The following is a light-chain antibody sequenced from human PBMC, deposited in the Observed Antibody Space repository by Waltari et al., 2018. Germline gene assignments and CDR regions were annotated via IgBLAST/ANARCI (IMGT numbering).Light chain of an antibody. J-gene: IGLJ2*01. V-gene: IGLV1-40*01. CDR1: RSNIGGGYD. CDR2: GNN. Sequence: QSVLTQPPSVSGAPGQRVPIPCTGSRSNIGGGYDVHWYQLLPGTAPKLLIYGNNNRPSGVPDRFSGSKSGTSASLAITGLQAEDETDYYCQSYDSSLSGNVVFGGGTKLTVL. CDR3: QSYDSSLSGNVV.